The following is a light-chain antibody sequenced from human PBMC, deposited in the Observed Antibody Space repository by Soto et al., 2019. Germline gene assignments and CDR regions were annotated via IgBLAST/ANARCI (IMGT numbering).Light chain of an antibody. CDR3: HQRSNWPPLT. CDR2: DAS. V-gene: IGKV3-11*01. J-gene: IGKJ4*01. CDR1: QSVGGY. Sequence: EIVLTQSPATLSLSPGGRATLSCRASQSVGGYLDWYQQKPGQAPRLLIYDASNRASGIPARFSGSGSGTDFTLTISSLEPEDLAVYYCHQRSNWPPLTCGGGTKVEIK.